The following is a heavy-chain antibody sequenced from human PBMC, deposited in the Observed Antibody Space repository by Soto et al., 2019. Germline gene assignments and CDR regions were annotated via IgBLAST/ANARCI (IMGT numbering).Heavy chain of an antibody. D-gene: IGHD3-22*01. Sequence: SVKVSCKASGYTFTSYGISWVRQAPGQGLEWMGWISAYNGNTNYAQKLQGRVTMTTDTSTSTAYMELRSLRSDDTAVYYCARDSGFPSVRFVYAINYDSSGYTYYFDYWGQGTLVTVSS. CDR3: ARDSGFPSVRFVYAINYDSSGYTYYFDY. V-gene: IGHV1-18*01. CDR1: GYTFTSYG. J-gene: IGHJ4*02. CDR2: ISAYNGNT.